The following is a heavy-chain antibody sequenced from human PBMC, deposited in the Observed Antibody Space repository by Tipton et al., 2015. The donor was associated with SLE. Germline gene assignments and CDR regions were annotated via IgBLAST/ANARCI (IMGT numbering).Heavy chain of an antibody. CDR1: GFTFDDYT. D-gene: IGHD2-2*01. V-gene: IGHV3-43*01. CDR2: ISWDGGST. Sequence: GSLRLSCAASGFTFDDYTMHWVRQAPGKGLEWVSLISWDGGSTYYADSVKGRFTISRDNSKNSLYLQMNTLRGEDTAVYYCTKRGPAAPSGGMDVWGQGTTVTVSS. J-gene: IGHJ6*02. CDR3: TKRGPAAPSGGMDV.